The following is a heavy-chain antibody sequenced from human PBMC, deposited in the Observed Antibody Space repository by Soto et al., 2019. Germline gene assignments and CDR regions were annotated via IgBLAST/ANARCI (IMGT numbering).Heavy chain of an antibody. CDR3: AKGAVTTSLYYFDY. CDR2: ISYDGSEK. Sequence: ESGGGVVQPGRSLRLSCAASGFTFSSYGMHWVRQAPGKGLEWVAVISYDGSEKYYAVSVKGRFTISRDNSKNTLYLQMNSLRAEDTAVYYCAKGAVTTSLYYFDYWSQGTLVPVSS. J-gene: IGHJ4*02. V-gene: IGHV3-30*18. CDR1: GFTFSSYG. D-gene: IGHD4-17*01.